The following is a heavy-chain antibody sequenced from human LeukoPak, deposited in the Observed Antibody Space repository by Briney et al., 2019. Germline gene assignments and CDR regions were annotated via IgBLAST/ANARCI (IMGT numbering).Heavy chain of an antibody. CDR3: AKGVVVVPAANKHSGYFDY. CDR1: RFSSSSYA. Sequence: GSLRLSSAASRFSSSSYAMSWVRHAPRQGRGWVSAISGSGGGTYYADSVKSRFTISRDNSTNTLYLQMNSLRAEDTAVYYCAKGVVVVPAANKHSGYFDYWGQGTLVTVSS. V-gene: IGHV3-23*01. J-gene: IGHJ4*02. D-gene: IGHD2-2*01. CDR2: ISGSGGGT.